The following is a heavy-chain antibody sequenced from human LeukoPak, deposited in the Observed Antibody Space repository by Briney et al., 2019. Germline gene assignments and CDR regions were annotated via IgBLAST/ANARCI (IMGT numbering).Heavy chain of an antibody. J-gene: IGHJ4*02. CDR3: ARTHQGVTKDFDY. D-gene: IGHD4-17*01. Sequence: GSLRPSCAASGFTFSSYSMIWVRQAPGKGLEWVSYISSSSSTIYYADSVKGRFTISRDNAKNSLYLQMNSLRAEDTAVYYCARTHQGVTKDFDYWGQGTLVTVSS. CDR1: GFTFSSYS. CDR2: ISSSSSTI. V-gene: IGHV3-48*01.